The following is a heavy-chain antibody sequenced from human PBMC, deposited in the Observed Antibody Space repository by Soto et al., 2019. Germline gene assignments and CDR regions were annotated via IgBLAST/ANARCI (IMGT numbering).Heavy chain of an antibody. CDR2: IWFNGTTA. V-gene: IGHV3-33*01. D-gene: IGHD4-17*01. CDR1: GFTFFDYG. Sequence: GGSLRLSCAVSGFTFFDYGMHWVRQAPGEGLEWVTFIWFNGTTAYYADSVKGRFTISRDNSRNTVYLHMSGLRVDDTAMYYCARALDRFGDYIGYFDYWGQGTPVTVSS. CDR3: ARALDRFGDYIGYFDY. J-gene: IGHJ4*02.